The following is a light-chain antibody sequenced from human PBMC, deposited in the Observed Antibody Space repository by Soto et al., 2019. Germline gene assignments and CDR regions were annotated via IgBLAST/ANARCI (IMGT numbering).Light chain of an antibody. V-gene: IGKV1-39*01. CDR2: GAS. CDR3: QQTYIVPLS. CDR1: QRIGTS. J-gene: IGKJ4*01. Sequence: DIQMTQSPSSLSASVGDRLTISCRASQRIGTSLNWFQQKPGEAPKFLIYGASSLQSGVPSRFSGSGSGTDFTHTISSVQPEDFATYYCQQTYIVPLSFGGGTKVEIK.